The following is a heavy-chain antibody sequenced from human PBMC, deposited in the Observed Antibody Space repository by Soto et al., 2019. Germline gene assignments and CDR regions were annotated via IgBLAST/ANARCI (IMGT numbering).Heavy chain of an antibody. V-gene: IGHV3-23*01. CDR1: GFTFSNYA. J-gene: IGHJ4*02. CDR3: AKGWMATVTYSDY. CDR2: ITGSGGST. Sequence: EMQLLESGGGLVQPGGSLRLSCAASGFTFSNYAMSWVRQAPGKGLEWVSAITGSGGSTFYADSVKGRFTISRDNSEHTLLLELNSLRVEDTAMYYCAKGWMATVTYSDYWGQGTLVTVSS. D-gene: IGHD4-17*01.